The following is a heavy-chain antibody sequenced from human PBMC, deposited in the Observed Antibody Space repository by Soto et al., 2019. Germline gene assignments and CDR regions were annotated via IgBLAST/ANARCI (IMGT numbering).Heavy chain of an antibody. CDR1: GFTFSSYA. Sequence: PVGSLRLSCAASGFTFSSYAMSWVRQAPGKGLEWVSAISGSGGSTYYADSVKGRFTISRDNSKNTLYLQMNSLRAEDTAVYYCAKKTWFGEVNYYYYGMDVWGQGTTVTVSS. J-gene: IGHJ6*02. CDR2: ISGSGGST. D-gene: IGHD3-10*01. V-gene: IGHV3-23*01. CDR3: AKKTWFGEVNYYYYGMDV.